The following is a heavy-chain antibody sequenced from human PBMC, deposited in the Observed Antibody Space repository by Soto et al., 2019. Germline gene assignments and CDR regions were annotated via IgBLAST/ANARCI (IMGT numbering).Heavy chain of an antibody. J-gene: IGHJ4*02. CDR1: GYTFTGHY. D-gene: IGHD6-13*01. V-gene: IGHV1-2*02. Sequence: ASVKVSCKASGYTFTGHYMHWVRQAPGQGPEWMGWINPNSGGTNYAQKFQGRVSMTRDTSISTAYMELSRLRSDDTAVYYCAREYSSTWYPFDYWGQGTLVTVSS. CDR3: AREYSSTWYPFDY. CDR2: INPNSGGT.